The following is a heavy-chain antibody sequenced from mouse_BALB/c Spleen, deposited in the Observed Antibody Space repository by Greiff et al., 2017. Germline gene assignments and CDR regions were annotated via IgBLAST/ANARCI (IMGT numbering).Heavy chain of an antibody. CDR3: ARSGVRRLAY. CDR2: INPNNGGT. D-gene: IGHD2-14*01. V-gene: IGHV1-18*01. Sequence: EVQLQESGPELVKPGASVKIPCKASGYTFTDYNMDWVKQSHGKSLEWIGDINPNNGGTIYNQKFKGKATLTVDKSSSTAYLELRSLTSEDTAVYYCARSGVRRLAYWGQGTLVTVSA. CDR1: GYTFTDYN. J-gene: IGHJ3*01.